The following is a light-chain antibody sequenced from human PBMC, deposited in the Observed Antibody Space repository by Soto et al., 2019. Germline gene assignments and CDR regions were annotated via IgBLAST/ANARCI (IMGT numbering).Light chain of an antibody. J-gene: IGKJ1*01. CDR1: QGIRND. CDR2: AAS. CDR3: LQYNSDRYPQT. Sequence: DVQMTQSPSSLSASVGDRVTITCRASQGIRNDLGLYQQKPGKAPKRLLYAASGLQSGVPSRFSGSGSGTEFTLTISSLQPEDCATYYCLQYNSDRYPQTFGQGTKVEIK. V-gene: IGKV1-17*01.